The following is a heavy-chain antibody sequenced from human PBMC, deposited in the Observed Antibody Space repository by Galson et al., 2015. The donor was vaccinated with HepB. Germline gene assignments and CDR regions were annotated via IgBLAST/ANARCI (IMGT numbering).Heavy chain of an antibody. Sequence: SLRLSCAASGFSFSSYAMHWVRQAPGKGLEWVAVISHDGGNHDYADSVKGRFTISRDNSKDTLDLQIKSLRAEDMAVYYCAREGSCCDSSVFYFDYWGQGTLVTVSS. D-gene: IGHD3-22*01. CDR1: GFSFSSYA. J-gene: IGHJ4*02. CDR3: AREGSCCDSSVFYFDY. V-gene: IGHV3-30-3*01. CDR2: ISHDGGNH.